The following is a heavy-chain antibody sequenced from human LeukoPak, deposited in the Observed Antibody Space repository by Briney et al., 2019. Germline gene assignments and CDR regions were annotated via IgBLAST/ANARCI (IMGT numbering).Heavy chain of an antibody. Sequence: SETLSLTCSVSGGSISSYCWSWIRQPPGKGLEWIGYIYYSGSTYYNPSLKSRVTISVDTSKNQFSLKLNSVTAADTAVYYCAREGYYYGSGSYYNVNWFDPWGQGTLVTVSS. D-gene: IGHD3-10*01. CDR2: IYYSGST. CDR3: AREGYYYGSGSYYNVNWFDP. CDR1: GGSISSYC. J-gene: IGHJ5*02. V-gene: IGHV4-59*01.